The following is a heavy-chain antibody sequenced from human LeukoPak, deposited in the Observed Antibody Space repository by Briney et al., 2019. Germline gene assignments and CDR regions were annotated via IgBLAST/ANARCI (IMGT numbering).Heavy chain of an antibody. Sequence: ASVKVSCKASGYTFTGYYMHWVRQATGQGLEWMGWINPNSGGTNYAQKFQGRVTMTRDTSISTAYMELSRLRSDDTAVYYCARDVAQLLRYFDWLPSNWFDPWGQGTLVTVSS. CDR1: GYTFTGYY. V-gene: IGHV1-2*02. CDR2: INPNSGGT. CDR3: ARDVAQLLRYFDWLPSNWFDP. J-gene: IGHJ5*02. D-gene: IGHD3-9*01.